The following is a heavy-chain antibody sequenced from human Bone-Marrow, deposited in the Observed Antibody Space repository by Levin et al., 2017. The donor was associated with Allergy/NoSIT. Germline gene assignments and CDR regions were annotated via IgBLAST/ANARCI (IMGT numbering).Heavy chain of an antibody. CDR1: GGSFSGYY. V-gene: IGHV4-34*01. Sequence: SETLSLTCAVYGGSFSGYYWSWIRQPPGKGLEWIGEINHSGSTNYNPSLKSRVTISVDTSKNQFSLKLSSVTAADTAVYYCARGMGINYYDSSGYRTLDYWGQGTLVTVSS. D-gene: IGHD3-22*01. J-gene: IGHJ4*02. CDR2: INHSGST. CDR3: ARGMGINYYDSSGYRTLDY.